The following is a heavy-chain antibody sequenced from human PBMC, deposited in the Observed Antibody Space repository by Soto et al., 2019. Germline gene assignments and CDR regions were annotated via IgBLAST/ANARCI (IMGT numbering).Heavy chain of an antibody. CDR3: ARDRLRLGDLDF. V-gene: IGHV4-4*07. CDR2: IYTSGSS. CDR1: GGSISSYY. J-gene: IGHJ4*02. D-gene: IGHD3-16*01. Sequence: SATFSLTCTVSGGSISSYYWSWIRQPAGKGLEWIGRIYTSGSSNYNPSLKSRVTMSLDTSKNQFSLKLSSVTAADTAVYYCARDRLRLGDLDFWGQGTLVTVSS.